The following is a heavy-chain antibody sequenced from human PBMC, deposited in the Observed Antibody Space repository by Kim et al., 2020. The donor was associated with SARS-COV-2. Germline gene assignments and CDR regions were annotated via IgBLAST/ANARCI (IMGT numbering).Heavy chain of an antibody. V-gene: IGHV3-30*01. D-gene: IGHD2-15*01. CDR3: ARDPGAGGGGTLDY. J-gene: IGHJ4*02. Sequence: ADSAKGRFTITRNNWKNTLYLQKNSLRAEDTAGYYCARDPGAGGGGTLDYWGQGTLVTVSS.